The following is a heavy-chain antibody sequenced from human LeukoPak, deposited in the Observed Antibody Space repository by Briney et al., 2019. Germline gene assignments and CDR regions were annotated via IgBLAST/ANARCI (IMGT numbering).Heavy chain of an antibody. CDR2: INPNSGGT. V-gene: IGHV1-2*02. CDR1: GYTFTDHH. CDR3: ARDTRRNIVGATTFAYYYGMDV. J-gene: IGHJ6*02. D-gene: IGHD1-26*01. Sequence: ASVTVSFTGSGYTFTDHHMHWVRQAPGQALEWMGWINPNSGGTNYAHKFQGRVTMTRDTSISTAHMELSRLRSDDTAVYYCARDTRRNIVGATTFAYYYGMDVWGQGTTVTVSS.